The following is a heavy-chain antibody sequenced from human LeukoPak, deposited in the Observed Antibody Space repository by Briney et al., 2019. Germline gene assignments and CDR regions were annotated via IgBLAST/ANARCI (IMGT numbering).Heavy chain of an antibody. V-gene: IGHV3-23*01. Sequence: GGSLRLSCAASGFTFSSYAMSWVRQAPGKVLEWVSAISDSGGGTYYADSVKGRFTISRDNSKNTLYLQMNSLRAEDTAVYYCAKAQVSRGYRNSFDQWGQGTLVTVSS. J-gene: IGHJ4*02. D-gene: IGHD5-24*01. CDR2: ISDSGGGT. CDR3: AKAQVSRGYRNSFDQ. CDR1: GFTFSSYA.